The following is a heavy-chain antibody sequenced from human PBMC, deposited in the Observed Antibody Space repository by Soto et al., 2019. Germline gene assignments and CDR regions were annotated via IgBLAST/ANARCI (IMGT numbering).Heavy chain of an antibody. Sequence: SETLSLTCAVSGGSISSGGYSWSWIRQPPGKGLEWIGYIYHSGSTYYNPSLKSRVTISVDRSKNQFSLKLSSVTAADTAVYYCARDNLFWSGYYSYNWFDPWGQGTLVTVSS. CDR3: ARDNLFWSGYYSYNWFDP. D-gene: IGHD3-3*01. CDR2: IYHSGST. J-gene: IGHJ5*02. V-gene: IGHV4-30-2*01. CDR1: GGSISSGGYS.